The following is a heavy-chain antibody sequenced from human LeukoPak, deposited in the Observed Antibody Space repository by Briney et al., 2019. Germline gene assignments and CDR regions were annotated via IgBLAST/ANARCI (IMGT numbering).Heavy chain of an antibody. CDR2: INAGNGNT. D-gene: IGHD3-22*01. Sequence: ASVKVSCKASGYTFTSYAMHWVRQAPGQRLEWMGWINAGNGNTKYSQKFQGRVTITRDTSASTAYMELSSLRSEDTAVCYCARGSPYYYDSSGYYPYWGQGTLVTVSS. J-gene: IGHJ4*02. CDR1: GYTFTSYA. CDR3: ARGSPYYYDSSGYYPY. V-gene: IGHV1-3*01.